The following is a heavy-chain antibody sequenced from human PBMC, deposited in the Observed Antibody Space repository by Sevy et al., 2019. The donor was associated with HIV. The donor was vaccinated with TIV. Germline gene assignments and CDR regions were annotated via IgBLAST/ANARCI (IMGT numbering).Heavy chain of an antibody. CDR3: ARENIGSSSSFDY. CDR2: IHHSGST. J-gene: IGHJ4*02. Sequence: SETLSLNCTVSGYSITSYYWSWIRQPPGKGLELIGDIHHSGSTSYNPSLKSRVTISIDTSKNYYSLKLSSVTAADTAVYYCARENIGSSSSFDYWGQGTLVTVSS. CDR1: GYSITSYY. V-gene: IGHV4-59*01. D-gene: IGHD6-6*01.